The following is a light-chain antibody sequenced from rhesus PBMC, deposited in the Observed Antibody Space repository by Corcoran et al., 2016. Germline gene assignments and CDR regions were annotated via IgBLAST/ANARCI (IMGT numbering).Light chain of an antibody. J-gene: IGKJ3*01. Sequence: DIQMTQSPSSLSASVGDRLTITCRESENVNNYLHWYQQKPGKAPKLLIYAASTLQSGVPSRFSGSGSWTDYTFTISSLQPEDVATYYCQHSYGTPFTFGPGTKVDIK. V-gene: IGKV1-74*01. CDR1: ENVNNY. CDR2: AAS. CDR3: QHSYGTPFT.